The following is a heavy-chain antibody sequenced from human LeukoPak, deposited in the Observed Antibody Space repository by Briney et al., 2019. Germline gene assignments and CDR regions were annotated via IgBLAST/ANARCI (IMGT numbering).Heavy chain of an antibody. Sequence: ASVNVSCKASVGTFSSYAISWVRQAPGQGLEWMGGIIPIFGTANYAQKFQGRVTITADESTSTAYMELSSLRSEDTAVYYCARGRGVGATPHDYWGQGTLVTVSS. CDR1: VGTFSSYA. D-gene: IGHD1-26*01. V-gene: IGHV1-69*13. CDR3: ARGRGVGATPHDY. CDR2: IIPIFGTA. J-gene: IGHJ4*02.